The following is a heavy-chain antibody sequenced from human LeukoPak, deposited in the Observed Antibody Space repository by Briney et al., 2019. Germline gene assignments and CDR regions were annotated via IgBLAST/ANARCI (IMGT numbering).Heavy chain of an antibody. J-gene: IGHJ4*02. Sequence: GGSLRLSCAASGFTFDDYAMHWVRQAPGKGLEWVSGISWNSGSIGYADSVKGRFTISRDNAKDSLYLQMNSLRAEDTALYYCAKDRYYDSSGYFGGWGQGTLVTVSS. CDR3: AKDRYYDSSGYFGG. V-gene: IGHV3-9*01. CDR2: ISWNSGSI. CDR1: GFTFDDYA. D-gene: IGHD3-22*01.